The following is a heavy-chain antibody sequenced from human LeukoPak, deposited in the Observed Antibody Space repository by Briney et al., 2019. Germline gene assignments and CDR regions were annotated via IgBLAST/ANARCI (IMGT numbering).Heavy chain of an antibody. CDR1: GFTFSSYA. D-gene: IGHD3-22*01. CDR2: IRYDGSNK. CDR3: AKDRGYYDSSGYYLY. V-gene: IGHV3-30*02. Sequence: GGSLRLSCAASGFTFSSYAMHWVRQAPGKGLEWVSFIRYDGSNKYYADSVKGRFTISRDNSKNTLYLQMNSLRAEDTAVYYCAKDRGYYDSSGYYLYWGQGTLVTVSS. J-gene: IGHJ4*02.